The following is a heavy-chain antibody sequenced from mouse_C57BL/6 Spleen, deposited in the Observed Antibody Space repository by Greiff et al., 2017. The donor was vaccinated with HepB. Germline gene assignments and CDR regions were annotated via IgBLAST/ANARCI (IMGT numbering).Heavy chain of an antibody. J-gene: IGHJ2*01. Sequence: QVQLQQPGAELVMPGASVKLSCKASGYTFTSYWMHWVKQRPGQGLEWIGEIDPSDSYTNYNQKFKGKSTLTVDKSSSTAYMQLSSLTSEDSAVYFCARAGDAGCSLDYWGQGTTLTVSS. CDR1: GYTFTSYW. D-gene: IGHD6-1*01. V-gene: IGHV1-69*01. CDR2: IDPSDSYT. CDR3: ARAGDAGCSLDY.